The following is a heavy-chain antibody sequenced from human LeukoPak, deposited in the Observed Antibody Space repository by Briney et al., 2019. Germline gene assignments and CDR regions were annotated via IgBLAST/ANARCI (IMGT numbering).Heavy chain of an antibody. J-gene: IGHJ4*02. CDR1: GYAFITYY. D-gene: IGHD1-20*01. CDR3: ARAYNWNDKFDY. CDR2: INPSGGST. Sequence: ASVKVSCKASGYAFITYYIHWVRQAPGQGLEWMGIINPSGGSTSYVQKFQGRVTMTSDTSTSTVYMELSSLRSEDTAVYYCARAYNWNDKFDYWGQGTLVTVSS. V-gene: IGHV1-46*01.